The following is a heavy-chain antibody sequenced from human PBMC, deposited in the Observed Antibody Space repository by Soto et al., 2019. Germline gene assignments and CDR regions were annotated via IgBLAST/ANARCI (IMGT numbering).Heavy chain of an antibody. D-gene: IGHD3-3*01. V-gene: IGHV4-59*01. J-gene: IGHJ4*02. CDR2: IYYSGST. CDR1: GGSISSYY. Sequence: SETLSLTCTVSGGSISSYYWSWIRQPPGKGLEWIGYIYYSGSTNYNPSPKSRVTISVDTSKNQFSLKLSSVTAADTAVYYCARASYYDFWSGYYHYYFDYWGQGTLVTVSS. CDR3: ARASYYDFWSGYYHYYFDY.